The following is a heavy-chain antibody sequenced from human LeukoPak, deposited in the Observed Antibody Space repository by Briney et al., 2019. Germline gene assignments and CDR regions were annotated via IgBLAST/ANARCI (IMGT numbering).Heavy chain of an antibody. CDR1: GYSFTSYW. CDR2: IYPGDSDT. Sequence: GESLKISCKGSGYSFTSYWIGWVRQMPGKGLEWMGIIYPGDSDTRYSPSFQGQVTISADKSISTAYLQWSSLKASDTAMYYCARSKNYYDSSGYYVDYWAREPWSPSPQ. CDR3: ARSKNYYDSSGYYVDY. J-gene: IGHJ4*02. V-gene: IGHV5-51*01. D-gene: IGHD3-22*01.